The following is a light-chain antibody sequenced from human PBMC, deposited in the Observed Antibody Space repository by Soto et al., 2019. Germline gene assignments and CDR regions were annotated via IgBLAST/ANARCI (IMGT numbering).Light chain of an antibody. CDR3: QQYFDVPFT. V-gene: IGKV4-1*01. J-gene: IGKJ4*01. Sequence: DIVMTQSADSLAVSLVERATMNCKCSRSVLYKSNNKNHLAWYQQKPGQPPQLIIYWASTRESGVPERFSGSGSGTDFTLTISSLEAEDVAFYWCQQYFDVPFTFGGGTRWIS. CDR1: RSVLYKSNNKNH. CDR2: WAS.